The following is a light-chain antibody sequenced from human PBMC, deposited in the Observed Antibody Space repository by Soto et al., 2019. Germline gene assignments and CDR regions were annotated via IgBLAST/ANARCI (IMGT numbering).Light chain of an antibody. CDR3: QQYNNWPTWT. Sequence: EIVMTQSPATLSVSPGERATLSCRASQSVSSNLAWYQQKPGQAPRLLIYGASTRATGIPARFSGSGSGTESTLTISSLQSEDFAVYYCQQYNNWPTWTFGQGTKVDI. CDR2: GAS. CDR1: QSVSSN. V-gene: IGKV3-15*01. J-gene: IGKJ1*01.